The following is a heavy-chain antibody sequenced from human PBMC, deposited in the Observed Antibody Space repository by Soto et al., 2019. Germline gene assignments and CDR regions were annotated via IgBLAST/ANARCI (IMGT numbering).Heavy chain of an antibody. D-gene: IGHD2-2*01. V-gene: IGHV4-59*01. CDR1: GGSISNYY. Sequence: QVQLQESGPRLVKPSETLSLTCIVSGGSISNYYWSWIRQPPGKGLEWIGYIYYSGSTNYNPSLQSRVTISVDTSKNQFSLKLSPVTAADTAVYYCARAVLPATAPFDYWGQGTLVTVSS. CDR3: ARAVLPATAPFDY. CDR2: IYYSGST. J-gene: IGHJ4*02.